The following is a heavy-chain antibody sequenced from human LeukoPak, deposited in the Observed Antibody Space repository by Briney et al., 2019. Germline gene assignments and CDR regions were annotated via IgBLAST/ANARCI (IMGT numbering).Heavy chain of an antibody. Sequence: SVKVSCKASGGTFSSYAISWVRQAPGQGLEWMGGIIPIFGTANYAQKFQGRVTITADESTSTAYMELSSLRSEDTAVYYCARSPYYYDSSGLRHLMDVWGKGTTVTISS. V-gene: IGHV1-69*13. J-gene: IGHJ6*04. CDR2: IIPIFGTA. CDR3: ARSPYYYDSSGLRHLMDV. D-gene: IGHD3-22*01. CDR1: GGTFSSYA.